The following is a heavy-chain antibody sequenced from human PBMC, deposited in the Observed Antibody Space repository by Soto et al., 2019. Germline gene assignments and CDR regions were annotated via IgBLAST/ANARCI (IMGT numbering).Heavy chain of an antibody. Sequence: GGSLRLSCAASGFTFSSYAMSWVRQAPGKGLEWASAISGSGGSTYYADSVKGRFTISRDNSKNTLYLQMNSLRAEDTAVYYCAKTMIQLWFYYWGQGTLVTVSS. CDR3: AKTMIQLWFYY. V-gene: IGHV3-23*01. CDR2: ISGSGGST. J-gene: IGHJ4*02. CDR1: GFTFSSYA. D-gene: IGHD5-18*01.